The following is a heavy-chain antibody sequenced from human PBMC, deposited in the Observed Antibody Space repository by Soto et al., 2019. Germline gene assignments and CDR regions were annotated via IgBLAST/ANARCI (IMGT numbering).Heavy chain of an antibody. CDR1: GGSFSCYY. Sequence: PSETLSLTCAVYGGSFSCYYWSWIRQPPGKGLEWIGEINHSGSTNYNPSLKSRVTISVDTSKNQFSLKLSSVTAADTAAYYCARGGCSSTSCLYYFDYWGQGTLVTVSS. J-gene: IGHJ4*02. CDR3: ARGGCSSTSCLYYFDY. CDR2: INHSGST. V-gene: IGHV4-34*01. D-gene: IGHD2-2*01.